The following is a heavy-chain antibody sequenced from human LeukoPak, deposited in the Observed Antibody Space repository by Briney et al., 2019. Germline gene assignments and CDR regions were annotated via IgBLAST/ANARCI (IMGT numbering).Heavy chain of an antibody. D-gene: IGHD7-27*01. Sequence: SETLSLTCSVSGGSIRNYYWSWIRRPPGKGLEYIGYIYYTGSTNYNPSLKSRVTISLDTSKNQFSLELSSVTAADTAVYYCARDRTGEMFWYFDLWGRGTLVTVPS. CDR1: GGSIRNYY. CDR2: IYYTGST. J-gene: IGHJ2*01. V-gene: IGHV4-59*01. CDR3: ARDRTGEMFWYFDL.